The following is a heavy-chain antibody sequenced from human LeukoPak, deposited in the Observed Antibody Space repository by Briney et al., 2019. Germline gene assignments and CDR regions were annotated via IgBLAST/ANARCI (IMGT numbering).Heavy chain of an antibody. CDR3: ARSTMVRGVDY. CDR2: IYYSGST. D-gene: IGHD3-10*01. CDR1: GGSISSSSYY. V-gene: IGHV4-39*07. Sequence: SETLSLTCTVSGGSISSSSYYWGWIRQPPGKGLEWIGSIYYSGSTYYNPSLKSPVTISVDTSKNQFSLKLSSVTAADTAVYYCARSTMVRGVDYWGQGTLVTVSS. J-gene: IGHJ4*02.